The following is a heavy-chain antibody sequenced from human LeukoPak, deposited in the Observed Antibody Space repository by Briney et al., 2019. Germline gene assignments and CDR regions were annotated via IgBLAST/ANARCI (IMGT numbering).Heavy chain of an antibody. CDR2: IKQDGSKK. J-gene: IGHJ6*02. CDR1: GFPFSSYW. V-gene: IGHV3-7*01. CDR3: ARPTIFGVVPLPFGMDV. Sequence: PGGSLRLSCVASGFPFSSYWMTWVRQAPGKGLEWVANIKQDGSKKSYVDSVKGRFTISRDNAKNSLYLQMNSLRAEDTAVYYCARPTIFGVVPLPFGMDVWGQGTTVTVSS. D-gene: IGHD3-3*01.